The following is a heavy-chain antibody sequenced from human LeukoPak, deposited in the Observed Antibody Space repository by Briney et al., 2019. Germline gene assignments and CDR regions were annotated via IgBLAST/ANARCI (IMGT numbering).Heavy chain of an antibody. D-gene: IGHD3-10*01. CDR1: RFTFSSYA. V-gene: IGHV3-23*01. CDR2: ISGSGGST. J-gene: IGHJ4*02. CDR3: AKVSSPLWVGESYFDY. Sequence: PGGSLRLSCAASRFTFSSYAISWVRQAPGKGREWVSAISGSGGSTYYADSVKGRFTISRDNSKNTLYLQMNSLRAEDTAVYYCAKVSSPLWVGESYFDYWGQGTLVTVSS.